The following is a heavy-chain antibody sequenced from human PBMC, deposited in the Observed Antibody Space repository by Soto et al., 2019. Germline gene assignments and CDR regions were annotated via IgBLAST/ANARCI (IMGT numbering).Heavy chain of an antibody. V-gene: IGHV4-39*01. J-gene: IGHJ5*02. D-gene: IGHD3-22*01. Sequence: PSETLSLTCTVSGGSISSSSYYWGWIRQPPGKGLEWIGSIYYSGSTYYNPSLKSRVTISVDTSKNQFSLKLSSVTAADTAVYYCASMYYYDSSGYPTFHNWFDPWGQGTLVTVSS. CDR1: GGSISSSSYY. CDR3: ASMYYYDSSGYPTFHNWFDP. CDR2: IYYSGST.